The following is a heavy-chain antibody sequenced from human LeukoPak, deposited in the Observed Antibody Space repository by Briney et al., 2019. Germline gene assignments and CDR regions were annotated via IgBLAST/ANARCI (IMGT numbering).Heavy chain of an antibody. CDR1: GVSISSYY. V-gene: IGHV4-59*08. Sequence: SETLSLTCTVSGVSISSYYWSWIRQPPGKGLEWIGYIYYSGSTNYNPSLKSRVTISVDTSKNQFSLKLSSVTAADTAVYYCARHDGGLDAFDIWGQATMVTVSS. CDR3: ARHDGGLDAFDI. D-gene: IGHD2-15*01. J-gene: IGHJ3*02. CDR2: IYYSGST.